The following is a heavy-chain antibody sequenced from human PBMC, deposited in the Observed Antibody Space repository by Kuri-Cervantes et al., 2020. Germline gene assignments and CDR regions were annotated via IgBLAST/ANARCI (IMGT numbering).Heavy chain of an antibody. Sequence: LSLTCAASGFTVSSNYMSWVRQAPGKGLEWVSVIYSGGSTYYADSVKGRFTISRDNSKNTLYLQMNSLRAEDTAVYYCARDRHGSPWDYWGQGTLVTVSS. CDR1: GFTVSSNY. CDR2: IYSGGST. J-gene: IGHJ4*02. CDR3: ARDRHGSPWDY. D-gene: IGHD3-10*01. V-gene: IGHV3-53*01.